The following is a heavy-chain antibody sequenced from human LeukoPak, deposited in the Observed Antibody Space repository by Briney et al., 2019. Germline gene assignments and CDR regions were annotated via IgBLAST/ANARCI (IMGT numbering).Heavy chain of an antibody. Sequence: GGSLRLSCAASGFTFSGSWMDWVRQAPGKGLEWVANINQDGGETYYVDSAKGRFTISRDNAKNSLYLQMDSLRVEDTAMYYCTKALDFWGQGTLATVSS. CDR2: INQDGGET. CDR1: GFTFSGSW. CDR3: TKALDF. J-gene: IGHJ4*02. V-gene: IGHV3-7*01.